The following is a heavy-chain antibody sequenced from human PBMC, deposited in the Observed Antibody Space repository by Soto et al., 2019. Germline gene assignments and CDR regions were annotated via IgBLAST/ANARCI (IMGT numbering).Heavy chain of an antibody. Sequence: PSETLSLTGSVSGGAIRSSSYDGGWIRQPPGKGLEGIGSIYYSGSTYYNLSLKSRVTISVDTSKNQFSLKLSSVTAADTAVYFCARLPGYCSGASCRIDYWGQGTLVTVS. D-gene: IGHD2-15*01. CDR3: ARLPGYCSGASCRIDY. J-gene: IGHJ4*02. V-gene: IGHV4-39*01. CDR1: GGAIRSSSYD. CDR2: IYYSGST.